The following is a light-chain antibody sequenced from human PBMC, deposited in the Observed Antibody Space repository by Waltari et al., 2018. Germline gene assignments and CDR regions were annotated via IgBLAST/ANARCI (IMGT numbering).Light chain of an antibody. CDR1: QSVGRS. J-gene: IGKJ1*01. CDR3: QHYVRLPAT. Sequence: EMALTQSPGTLSLSPGETATLSCRASQSVGRSLAWYQQKPGQAPRLLIYNIFNSATGIPDRFSGSGSGTDFTLTISRLEPEDFVVYYCQHYVRLPATFGQGTKVEIK. V-gene: IGKV3-20*01. CDR2: NIF.